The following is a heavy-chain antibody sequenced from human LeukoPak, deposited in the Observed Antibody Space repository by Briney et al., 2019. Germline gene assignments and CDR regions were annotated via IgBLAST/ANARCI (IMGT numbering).Heavy chain of an antibody. D-gene: IGHD2-15*01. Sequence: SETLSLTCTVSGGSISSSSYYWGRSRQPPGKGVEWIWSIYYRGSTYYNPSLKSRVTISVDTCKTKSSLKLRSVLAADTAVYYCARQAEEGYCSGRSCRLRPNWFDPWGQGTLVTVSS. CDR3: ARQAEEGYCSGRSCRLRPNWFDP. J-gene: IGHJ5*02. CDR2: IYYRGST. V-gene: IGHV4-39*01. CDR1: GGSISSSSYY.